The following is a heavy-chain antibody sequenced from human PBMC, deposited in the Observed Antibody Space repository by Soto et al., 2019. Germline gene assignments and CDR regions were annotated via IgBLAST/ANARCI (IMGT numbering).Heavy chain of an antibody. Sequence: EVQLLESGGGLVQPGESLRLSCAAAGFPYISYAMSWVRQAPGRGLEWVSTISGSGGNTYYADAVKGRFTITSDSSKNTLYLQMNSLRVDETAIYYCAKDPRSGWYNLGWFDPWGQGTLVTVSS. J-gene: IGHJ5*02. CDR3: AKDPRSGWYNLGWFDP. D-gene: IGHD6-19*01. V-gene: IGHV3-23*01. CDR1: GFPYISYA. CDR2: ISGSGGNT.